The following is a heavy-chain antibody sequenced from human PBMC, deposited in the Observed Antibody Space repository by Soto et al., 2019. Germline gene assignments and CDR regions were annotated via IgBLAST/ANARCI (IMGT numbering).Heavy chain of an antibody. CDR3: ARNRSPYRWFDP. V-gene: IGHV1-46*01. CDR1: GYTFTSYY. Sequence: QVQLVQSGAEVKKPGASVKVSCKASGYTFTSYYMHWVRQAPGQGLEWMGIINPSGGSTSYAQKFKGRVTMTRDTSTSTVYMELSSLRSEDTAVYYCARNRSPYRWFDPWGQGTLVTVSS. CDR2: INPSGGST. J-gene: IGHJ5*02. D-gene: IGHD1-26*01.